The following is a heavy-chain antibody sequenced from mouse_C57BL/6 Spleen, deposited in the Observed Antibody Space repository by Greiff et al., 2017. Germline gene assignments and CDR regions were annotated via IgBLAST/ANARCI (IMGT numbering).Heavy chain of an antibody. J-gene: IGHJ3*01. CDR2: IWSGGST. CDR1: GFSLTSYG. V-gene: IGHV2-2*01. Sequence: VQLVESGPGLVQPSQSLSITCTVSGFSLTSYGVHWVRQSPGKGLEWLGVIWSGGSTDYNAAFISRLSISKDNSKSQVFFKMNSLQADDTAIYYCARKRGYDYDGAFAYWGQGTLVTVSA. D-gene: IGHD2-4*01. CDR3: ARKRGYDYDGAFAY.